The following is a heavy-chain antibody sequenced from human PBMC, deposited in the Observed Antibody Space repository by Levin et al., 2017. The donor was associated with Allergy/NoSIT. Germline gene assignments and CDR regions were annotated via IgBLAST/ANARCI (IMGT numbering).Heavy chain of an antibody. D-gene: IGHD2-21*01. J-gene: IGHJ4*02. CDR3: ARGGRVIAIRPTPPFDY. CDR2: INHSGST. CDR1: GGSFSGYY. Sequence: PSETLSLTCAVYGGSFSGYYWSWIRQPPGKGLEWIGEINHSGSTNYNPSLKSRVTISVDTSKNQFSLKLSSVTAADTAVYYCARGGRVIAIRPTPPFDYWGQGTLVTVSS. V-gene: IGHV4-34*01.